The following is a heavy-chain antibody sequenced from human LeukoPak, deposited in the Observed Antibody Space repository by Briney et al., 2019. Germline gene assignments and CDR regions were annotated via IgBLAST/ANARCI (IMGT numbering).Heavy chain of an antibody. Sequence: GGSLRLSCAGSGFTFGRYAMSWIRQVPGKGLEWVSAISGISGDIFYTDSVKGRFTISRDNSKNTLYLQMNSLRAGDTAVYYCAKDRFGSGSPNWFGPWGQGTLVTVSS. CDR3: AKDRFGSGSPNWFGP. V-gene: IGHV3-23*01. CDR1: GFTFGRYA. J-gene: IGHJ5*02. D-gene: IGHD3-10*01. CDR2: ISGISGDI.